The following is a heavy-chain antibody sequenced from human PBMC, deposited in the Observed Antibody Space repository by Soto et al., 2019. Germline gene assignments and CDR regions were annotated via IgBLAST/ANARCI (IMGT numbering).Heavy chain of an antibody. CDR1: GCTFSSYA. CDR2: IIPIFGTA. Sequence: SVKVSCKASGCTFSSYAISWVRQAPGQGLEWMGGIIPIFGTANYAQKFQGRVTITADESTSTAYMELSSLRSEDTAVYYCARGSVVVVERNWFDPWGQGTLVTVSS. V-gene: IGHV1-69*13. J-gene: IGHJ5*02. CDR3: ARGSVVVVERNWFDP. D-gene: IGHD2-15*01.